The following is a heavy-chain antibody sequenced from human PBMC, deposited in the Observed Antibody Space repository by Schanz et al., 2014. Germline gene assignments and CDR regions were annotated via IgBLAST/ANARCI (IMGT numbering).Heavy chain of an antibody. Sequence: EVQLLESGGGLVQPGGSLRLSCAASGFTFSAYAMTWVRQIPGKGLEWVSAISASGGTTYYADSVKGRFTISRDNSKNTLYLQMNSLRAEDTAVYYCARVKYCTITRCYRTETEGIYYMDVWGQGTLVTVSS. V-gene: IGHV3-23*01. J-gene: IGHJ4*02. D-gene: IGHD2-2*01. CDR3: ARVKYCTITRCYRTETEGIYYMDV. CDR2: ISASGGTT. CDR1: GFTFSAYA.